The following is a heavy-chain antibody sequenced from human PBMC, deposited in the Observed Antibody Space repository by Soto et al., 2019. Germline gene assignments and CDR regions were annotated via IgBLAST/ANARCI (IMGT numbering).Heavy chain of an antibody. D-gene: IGHD2-15*01. V-gene: IGHV4-34*01. CDR1: GGSFSGYY. CDR3: ARGEFNTHCSGGSCYLYWFDA. J-gene: IGHJ5*02. Sequence: SETLSLTCAVYGGSFSGYYWSWIRQPPGKGLEWIGEINHSGSTNYNPSLKSRVTISVDTSKNQFSLKLSSVTAADTAVYYCARGEFNTHCSGGSCYLYWFDAWGQGALVTVSS. CDR2: INHSGST.